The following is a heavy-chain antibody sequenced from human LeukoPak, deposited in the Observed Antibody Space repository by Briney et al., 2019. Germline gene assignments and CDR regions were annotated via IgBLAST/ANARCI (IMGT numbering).Heavy chain of an antibody. CDR2: MNPSGST. V-gene: IGHV4-34*01. CDR1: GGSFSGYY. J-gene: IGHJ6*03. D-gene: IGHD6-6*01. Sequence: SETLSLTCAVYGGSFSGYYWTWIRQTPEKGLEWIGEMNPSGSTNYNPSLKSRVTISVDTSKNQFSLELSSVTAADTAVYYCAAARPLFPSRKYYMDVWGKGTTVTVSS. CDR3: AAARPLFPSRKYYMDV.